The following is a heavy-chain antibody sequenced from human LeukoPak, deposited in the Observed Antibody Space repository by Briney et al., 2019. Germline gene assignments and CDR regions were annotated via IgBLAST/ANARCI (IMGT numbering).Heavy chain of an antibody. J-gene: IGHJ4*02. CDR2: ISSSGSTI. CDR3: ARDLAYYYDSSGYYYDY. V-gene: IGHV3-48*03. D-gene: IGHD3-22*01. CDR1: GFTFSSYE. Sequence: GGSLGLSCAASGFTFSSYEMNWVRQAPGKGLEWVSYISSSGSTIYYADSVKGRFTISRDNAKNSLYLQMNSLRAEDTAVYYCARDLAYYYDSSGYYYDYWGQGTLVTVSS.